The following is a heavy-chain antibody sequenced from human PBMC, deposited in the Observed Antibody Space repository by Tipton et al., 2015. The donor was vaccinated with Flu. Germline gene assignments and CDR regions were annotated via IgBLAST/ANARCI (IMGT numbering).Heavy chain of an antibody. Sequence: QLVQSGAEVKKPGASVKVSCKASGYTFTGYGISWARQAPGQGLEWMGWISAYNGNTNYAQKLQGRVTMTTDTSTSTAYMELRSLRSDDTAVYYCARESYDYVWGSYRYRFDYWGQGTLVTVSS. V-gene: IGHV1-18*01. J-gene: IGHJ4*02. D-gene: IGHD3-16*02. CDR1: GYTFTGYG. CDR3: ARESYDYVWGSYRYRFDY. CDR2: ISAYNGNT.